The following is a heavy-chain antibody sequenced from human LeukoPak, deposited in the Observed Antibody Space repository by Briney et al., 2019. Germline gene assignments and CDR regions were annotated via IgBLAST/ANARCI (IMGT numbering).Heavy chain of an antibody. Sequence: ASVKVSCKASGYTFTGYYMHWVRQAPGQGPEWMGWINPNSGDTNFAQKFQGGVTMTRDTSSSTAYMELRRLSSDDTAVYYCASGRWGPPLDVWGKGTTVTVSS. J-gene: IGHJ6*04. D-gene: IGHD7-27*01. CDR3: ASGRWGPPLDV. V-gene: IGHV1-2*02. CDR2: INPNSGDT. CDR1: GYTFTGYY.